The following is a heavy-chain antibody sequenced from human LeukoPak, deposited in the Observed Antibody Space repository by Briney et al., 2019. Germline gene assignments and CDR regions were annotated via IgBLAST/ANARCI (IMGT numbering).Heavy chain of an antibody. CDR2: ISGSGGST. CDR3: VKDRCDRTTCPEV. J-gene: IGHJ4*02. CDR1: GFTFSTYA. D-gene: IGHD2-2*01. Sequence: GGSLRLSCTASGFTFSTYAMSWVRQAPGEGLEWVSGISGSGGSTYYTDSVKGRFTISRDNSKNTLHLQMSSLRAEDTALYYCVKDRCDRTTCPEVWGQGTRVTVSS. V-gene: IGHV3-23*01.